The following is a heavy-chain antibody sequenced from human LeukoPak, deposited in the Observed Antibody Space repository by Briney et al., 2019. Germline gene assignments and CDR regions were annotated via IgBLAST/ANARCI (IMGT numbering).Heavy chain of an antibody. CDR3: ARDPNGDYIGAFDI. CDR1: GFTFGTYA. V-gene: IGHV3-23*01. D-gene: IGHD2-8*01. J-gene: IGHJ3*02. Sequence: PGGSLRLSCAASGFTFGTYAMTWVRQAPGQGLEWVSSIRGSGGSTFYADSVKGRFTISRDNTRNTLYLQMNSLRTEDTALYYCARDPNGDYIGAFDIWGQGIMVTVSS. CDR2: IRGSGGST.